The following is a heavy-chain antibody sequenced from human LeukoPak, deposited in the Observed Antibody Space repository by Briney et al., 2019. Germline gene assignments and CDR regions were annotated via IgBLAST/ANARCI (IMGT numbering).Heavy chain of an antibody. CDR1: GYTFTSYY. CDR3: ARGGGIEQQRALLRLTPLGFDI. CDR2: INPSGGST. V-gene: IGHV1-46*01. Sequence: ASVNVACKASGYTFTSYYMHCVRQAPGQGLEWMGIINPSGGSTSYAQKFQGRVTMTRATSTTTVYMDVSSLRSEDTGVYNWARGGGIEQQRALLRLTPLGFDIWGQGTMVTVSS. J-gene: IGHJ3*02. D-gene: IGHD6-13*01.